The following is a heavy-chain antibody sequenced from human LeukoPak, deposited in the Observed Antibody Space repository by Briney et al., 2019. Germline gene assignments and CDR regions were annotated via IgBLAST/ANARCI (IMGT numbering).Heavy chain of an antibody. D-gene: IGHD3-22*01. J-gene: IGHJ3*02. CDR1: GYTFTSYG. Sequence: ASVKVSCKGSGYTFTSYGISWVRQAPGQGLEWMGWISAYNGNTNYAQKLQGRVTMTTDTSTSTAYMELRSLRSDDTAVYYCARSSGSRDFGAFDIWGQGTMVTVSS. CDR2: ISAYNGNT. V-gene: IGHV1-18*01. CDR3: ARSSGSRDFGAFDI.